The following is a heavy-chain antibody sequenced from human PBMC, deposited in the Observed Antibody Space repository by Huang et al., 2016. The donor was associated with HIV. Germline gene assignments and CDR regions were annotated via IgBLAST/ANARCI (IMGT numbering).Heavy chain of an antibody. V-gene: IGHV6-1*01. CDR2: TDYRSKWYT. CDR1: GDSVSSDSGA. CDR3: TRGVRDFDS. J-gene: IGHJ4*02. Sequence: QVQLQQSGPGLVKPSQTLSLTCAISGDSVSSDSGAWNWIRQSPSRGLEWLGRTDYRSKWYTNYAISVRSRITIKSDTSKNQFSLHLNSVTPEDTGVYYCTRGVRDFDSWGQGTLVTVSS. D-gene: IGHD3-3*01.